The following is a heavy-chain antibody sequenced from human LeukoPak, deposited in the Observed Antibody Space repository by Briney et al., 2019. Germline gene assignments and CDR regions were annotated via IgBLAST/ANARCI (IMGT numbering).Heavy chain of an antibody. CDR3: AKDRWFGELSTY. D-gene: IGHD3-10*01. Sequence: GGSLRPSCAASGFTFSSYAMSWVRQAPGKGLEWVSAISGSGGSTYYADSVKGRFTISRDNSKNTLYLQMNSLRAEDTAVYYCAKDRWFGELSTYWGQGTLVTVSS. CDR2: ISGSGGST. V-gene: IGHV3-23*01. J-gene: IGHJ4*02. CDR1: GFTFSSYA.